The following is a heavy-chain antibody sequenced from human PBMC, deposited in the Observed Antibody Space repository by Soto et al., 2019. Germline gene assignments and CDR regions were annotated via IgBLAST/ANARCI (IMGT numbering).Heavy chain of an antibody. J-gene: IGHJ4*02. D-gene: IGHD5-12*01. CDR3: ARGQEGVVATH. CDR2: IKDGGRT. Sequence: QVQLQQWGAGQLKPSETLYLNCAVNGGSLSGYYWSWIRQPRGKGLEWIGEIKDGGRTNYSPSLKSRATISSDTSNNQFSLRLYSVTAADTGVYYCARGQEGVVATHWDQGTLVTVSS. V-gene: IGHV4-34*02. CDR1: GGSLSGYY.